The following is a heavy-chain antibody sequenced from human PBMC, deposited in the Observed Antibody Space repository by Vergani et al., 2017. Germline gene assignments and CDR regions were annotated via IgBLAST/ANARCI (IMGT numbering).Heavy chain of an antibody. D-gene: IGHD3-16*01. Sequence: QVQLQESGPGLVKPSQTLSLTCAVSGGSISSGGYSWSWIRQPPGKGLEWIGYIYHSGSTYYNPSLKSRVTISVDRSKNQFSLKLSSVTAADTAVYYCAREATGGEYYFDYWGQGTLVTVSS. CDR1: GGSISSGGYS. CDR2: IYHSGST. J-gene: IGHJ4*02. CDR3: AREATGGEYYFDY. V-gene: IGHV4-30-2*01.